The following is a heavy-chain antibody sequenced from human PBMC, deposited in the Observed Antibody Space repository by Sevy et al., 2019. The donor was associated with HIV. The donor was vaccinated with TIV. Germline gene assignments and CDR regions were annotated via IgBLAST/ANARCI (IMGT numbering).Heavy chain of an antibody. J-gene: IGHJ4*02. Sequence: GALRLSCKASGFTFSDFWMQWVRQAPGKGLGWVANIRQDGNEVYYGDSVKGRFTISRDNAKNALYLQMDGLRAEETAVYYGARRYFDLWGQGTLVTVSS. CDR3: ARRYFDL. CDR2: IRQDGNEV. V-gene: IGHV3-7*01. CDR1: GFTFSDFW.